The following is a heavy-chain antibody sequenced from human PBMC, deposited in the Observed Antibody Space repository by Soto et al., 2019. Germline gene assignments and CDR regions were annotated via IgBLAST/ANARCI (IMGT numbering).Heavy chain of an antibody. CDR1: GYSFSGYY. J-gene: IGHJ3*02. Sequence: GASVKVSCKASGYSFSGYYMHWVRQAPGQGLEWMGWINGNSGGTNYAQKLQGRVTMTMDTSISTAYMELGRLRFDDTAVYYCARDTQGIKRYEAFDIWGQGTTVAV. CDR3: ARDTQGIKRYEAFDI. CDR2: INGNSGGT. D-gene: IGHD1-20*01. V-gene: IGHV1-2*02.